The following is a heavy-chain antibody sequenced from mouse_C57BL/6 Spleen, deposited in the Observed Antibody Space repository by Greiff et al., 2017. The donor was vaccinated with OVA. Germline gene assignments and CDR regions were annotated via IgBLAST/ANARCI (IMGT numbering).Heavy chain of an antibody. CDR3: THMRDGYYN. Sequence: EVKLQESGAELVRPGASVKLSCTASGFNIKDDYMHWVKQRPEQGLEWIGWIDPENGDTEYASKFQGKATITADTSSNTAYLQLSSLTSEDTAVYYCTHMRDGYYNWGQGTTLTVSS. V-gene: IGHV14-4*01. CDR2: IDPENGDT. CDR1: GFNIKDDY. J-gene: IGHJ2*01. D-gene: IGHD2-3*01.